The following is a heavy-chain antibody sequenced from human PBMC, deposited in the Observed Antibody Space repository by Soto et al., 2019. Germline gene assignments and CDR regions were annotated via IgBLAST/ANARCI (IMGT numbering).Heavy chain of an antibody. CDR3: ARGAGGILGWPPTHYYYYMDV. D-gene: IGHD2-21*01. CDR1: GFTFSDYY. V-gene: IGHV3-11*01. Sequence: GGSLRLSCAASGFTFSDYYMSWIRQAPGKGLEWVSYISSSGSTIYYADSVKGRFTISRDNAKNSLYLQMNSLRAEDTAVYYCARGAGGILGWPPTHYYYYMDVWGKGTTVTVSS. J-gene: IGHJ6*03. CDR2: ISSSGSTI.